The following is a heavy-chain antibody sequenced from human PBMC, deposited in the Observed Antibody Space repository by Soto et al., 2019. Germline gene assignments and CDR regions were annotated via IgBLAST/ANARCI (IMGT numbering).Heavy chain of an antibody. CDR2: INHSGST. CDR1: GGSFSGYY. CDR3: AGGPPRITIFGVVISTNNWFDP. D-gene: IGHD3-3*01. J-gene: IGHJ5*02. V-gene: IGHV4-34*01. Sequence: PSETLSLTCAVYGGSFSGYYWSWIRQPPGKGLEWIGEINHSGSTNYNPSLKSRVTISVDTSKNQFSLKLSSVTAADTAVYYCAGGPPRITIFGVVISTNNWFDPWGQGTLVTVSS.